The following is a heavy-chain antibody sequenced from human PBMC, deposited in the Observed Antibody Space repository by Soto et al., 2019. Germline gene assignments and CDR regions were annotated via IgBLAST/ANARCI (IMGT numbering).Heavy chain of an antibody. D-gene: IGHD3-22*01. V-gene: IGHV1-18*01. CDR2: VSTNDDRT. J-gene: IGHJ4*02. CDR3: ARQLNTESSAYYSFAF. Sequence: QVQMVQSGPEVKMPGASVKVSCKTSGYTFTAYGLAWLRQAPGQRPEWMGWVSTNDDRTNYARKFQGRVTMTTDRSTTPTSMALRSLGTDATAVYYCARQLNTESSAYYSFAFWGQGTLVTVSS. CDR1: GYTFTAYG.